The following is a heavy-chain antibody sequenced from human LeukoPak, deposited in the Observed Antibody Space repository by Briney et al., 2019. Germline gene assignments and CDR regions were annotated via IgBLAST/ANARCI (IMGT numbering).Heavy chain of an antibody. V-gene: IGHV3-48*03. CDR1: GFTFSSYE. D-gene: IGHD6-13*01. Sequence: PGGSLRLSWAASGFTFSSYEMNWVRQAPGKGLEWVSYISSSGSTIYYADSVKGRFTISRDNAKNSLYLQMNSLRAEDTAVYYCARVQAAAESLLGLDYWGQGTLVTVSS. CDR3: ARVQAAAESLLGLDY. CDR2: ISSSGSTI. J-gene: IGHJ4*02.